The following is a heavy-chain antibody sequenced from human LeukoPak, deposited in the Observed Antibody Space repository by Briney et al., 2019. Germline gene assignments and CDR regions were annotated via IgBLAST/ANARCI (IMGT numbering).Heavy chain of an antibody. Sequence: SETLSLTCTVSGGSISSSSYYWGWIRQPPGKGLEWIGSIYYSGSTYYNPSLKSRVTISVDTSKNQVSLKLSSVTAADTAVYYCARGYCSGGSCYLFDYWGQGTLVTVSS. D-gene: IGHD2-15*01. CDR1: GGSISSSSYY. J-gene: IGHJ4*02. CDR3: ARGYCSGGSCYLFDY. CDR2: IYYSGST. V-gene: IGHV4-39*01.